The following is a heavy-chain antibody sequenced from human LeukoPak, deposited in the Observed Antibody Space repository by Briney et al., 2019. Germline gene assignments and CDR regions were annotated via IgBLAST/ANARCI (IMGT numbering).Heavy chain of an antibody. CDR1: GGSFSGYY. D-gene: IGHD4-17*01. V-gene: IGHV4-34*01. CDR2: INHSGST. J-gene: IGHJ4*02. CDR3: ARGRLEETTVTTTDDY. Sequence: SETLSLTCAVYGGSFSGYYWSWIRQSPGKGLEWIGEINHSGSTNYNPSLKSRVTISVDTSKNQFSLRLSSVTAADTAVYYCARGRLEETTVTTTDDYWGQGTLVTVSS.